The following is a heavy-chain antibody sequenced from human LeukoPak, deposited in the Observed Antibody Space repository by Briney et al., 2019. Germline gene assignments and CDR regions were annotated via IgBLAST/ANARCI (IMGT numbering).Heavy chain of an antibody. J-gene: IGHJ4*02. Sequence: GASVKVSCKASGYTFTGHYMHWVRQAPGQGLEWMGWINPNSGGTNYAQKFQGRVTMTRDTSISTAYMELSRLRSDDTAVYYCAIFPLTSIAAAGYYFDYWGQGTLVTVSS. CDR3: AIFPLTSIAAAGYYFDY. V-gene: IGHV1-2*02. CDR2: INPNSGGT. CDR1: GYTFTGHY. D-gene: IGHD6-13*01.